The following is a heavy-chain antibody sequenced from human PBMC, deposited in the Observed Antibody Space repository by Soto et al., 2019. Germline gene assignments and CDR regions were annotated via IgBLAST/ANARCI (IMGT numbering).Heavy chain of an antibody. V-gene: IGHV3-33*01. CDR3: ATDLYCRGGSCSSVHFDP. Sequence: GGSLRLSCAASGFTFSSYGMHWVRQAPGKGLEWMALIWYDGSNKYYADSVKGRFTISRDNSKNTLYLHMNSLRVEDTAVYYYATDLYCRGGSCSSVHFDPWGQGALVTVSS. CDR1: GFTFSSYG. J-gene: IGHJ5*02. D-gene: IGHD2-15*01. CDR2: IWYDGSNK.